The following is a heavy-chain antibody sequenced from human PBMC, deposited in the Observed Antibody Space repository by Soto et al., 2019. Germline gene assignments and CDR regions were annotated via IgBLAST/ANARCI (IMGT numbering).Heavy chain of an antibody. D-gene: IGHD6-6*01. CDR1: GGSFSGYY. Sequence: QVQLQQWGAGLLKPSETLSLTCAVYGGSFSGYYWSWIRQPPGKGLEWIGEINHSGSTNYNPSLKSRVTISVDTSKHQFSLKLSSVTAADTAVYYCARGNRGSSSSVWFDPWGQGTLVTVAS. CDR3: ARGNRGSSSSVWFDP. J-gene: IGHJ5*02. CDR2: INHSGST. V-gene: IGHV4-34*01.